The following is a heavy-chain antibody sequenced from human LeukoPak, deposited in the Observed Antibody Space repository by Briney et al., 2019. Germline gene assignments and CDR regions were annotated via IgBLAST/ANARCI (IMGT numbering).Heavy chain of an antibody. Sequence: GALRLSCAASGFTIGPYAMYWVRQGPGRGLEWVSVIKADGSGTFYADTVRGRFTTSRDNSKNSLYLQMNSLTSEDTALYYCATWAFYHNLDVWGQGTTVIVSS. CDR1: GFTIGPYA. CDR3: ATWAFYHNLDV. J-gene: IGHJ6*02. D-gene: IGHD2/OR15-2a*01. CDR2: IKADGSGT. V-gene: IGHV3-43*02.